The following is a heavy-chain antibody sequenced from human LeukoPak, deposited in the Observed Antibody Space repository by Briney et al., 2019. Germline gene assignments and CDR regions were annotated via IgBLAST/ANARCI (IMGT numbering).Heavy chain of an antibody. V-gene: IGHV3-23*01. Sequence: GGTLRLSCAASGFTFSTYAMSWVRQAPGKGLEWVSGISGSGGSTFYADSVKGRFTISRDNARNSLYLQMNNLRAEDTAVYYCARERGYSSSWYTFWGQGTLVTVSS. J-gene: IGHJ4*02. CDR2: ISGSGGST. CDR3: ARERGYSSSWYTF. CDR1: GFTFSTYA. D-gene: IGHD6-13*01.